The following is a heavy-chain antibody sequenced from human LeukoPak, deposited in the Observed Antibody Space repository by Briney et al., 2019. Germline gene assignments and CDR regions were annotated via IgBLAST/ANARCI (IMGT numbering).Heavy chain of an antibody. Sequence: PGGSERLSCAASGFTFSSYSMNWVRQAPEKGLEWVSSISSSSSSSYIYYADSVKGRFTISRDNAKNSLYLQMNSLRAEDTAVYYCARDCGGGSCSKVDYWGQGTLVTVSS. V-gene: IGHV3-21*01. J-gene: IGHJ4*02. CDR3: ARDCGGGSCSKVDY. CDR2: ISSSSSSSYI. CDR1: GFTFSSYS. D-gene: IGHD2-15*01.